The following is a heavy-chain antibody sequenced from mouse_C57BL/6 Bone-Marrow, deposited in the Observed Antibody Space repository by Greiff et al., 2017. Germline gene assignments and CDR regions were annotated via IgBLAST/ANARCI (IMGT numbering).Heavy chain of an antibody. Sequence: QVQLKQSGAELARPGASVQLSCKASGYTFTSSGISWVKQRTGQGLEWIGEIYPRSGNTYYNEKFKGKATLTADKSSSTAYMELRSLTSEDSAVYFCARGYYYGSSHFDYWGQGTTLTVSS. D-gene: IGHD1-1*01. J-gene: IGHJ2*01. CDR3: ARGYYYGSSHFDY. CDR1: GYTFTSSG. CDR2: IYPRSGNT. V-gene: IGHV1-81*01.